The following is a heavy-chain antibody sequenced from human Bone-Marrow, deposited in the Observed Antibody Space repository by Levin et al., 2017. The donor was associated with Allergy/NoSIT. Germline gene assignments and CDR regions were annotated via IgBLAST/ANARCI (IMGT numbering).Heavy chain of an antibody. CDR3: ARGTVGAMD. CDR2: ISYDGSNK. V-gene: IGHV3-30*04. J-gene: IGHJ4*02. CDR1: GFTFSSYA. D-gene: IGHD1-26*01. Sequence: GGSLRLSCAASGFTFSSYAMHWVRQAPGKGLEWVAVISYDGSNKYYADSVKGRFTISRDNSKNTLYLQMNSLRAEDTAVYYCARGTVGAMDWGQGTLVTVSS.